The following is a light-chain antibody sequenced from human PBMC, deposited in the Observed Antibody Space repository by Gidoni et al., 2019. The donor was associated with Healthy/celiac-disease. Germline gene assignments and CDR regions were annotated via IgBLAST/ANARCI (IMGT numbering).Light chain of an antibody. CDR1: SSNIGSKT. V-gene: IGLV1-44*01. CDR2: SNS. CDR3: AAWDDSLNGVV. J-gene: IGLJ2*01. Sequence: QSVLPQPPPSSATPGQRVTISCSGSSSNIGSKTVNWYQQLPGTAPKLLIYSNSQRPSGVPDRFSGSKSGTSASLAISGLQSEDEADYYCAAWDDSLNGVVFGGGTKLTVL.